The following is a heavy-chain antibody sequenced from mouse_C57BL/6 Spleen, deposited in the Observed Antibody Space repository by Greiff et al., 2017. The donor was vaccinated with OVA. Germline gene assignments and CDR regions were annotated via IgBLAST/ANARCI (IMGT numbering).Heavy chain of an antibody. Sequence: QVQLQQPGAELVKPGASVKLSCKASGYTFTSYWMQWVKQRPGQGLEWIGEIDPSDSYTNYNQKFKGKATLTVDTSSSTAYMQLSSLTSEDSAVYYCARSFQSGMDYWGQGTSVTVSS. CDR3: ARSFQSGMDY. V-gene: IGHV1-50*01. D-gene: IGHD3-1*01. CDR2: IDPSDSYT. J-gene: IGHJ4*01. CDR1: GYTFTSYW.